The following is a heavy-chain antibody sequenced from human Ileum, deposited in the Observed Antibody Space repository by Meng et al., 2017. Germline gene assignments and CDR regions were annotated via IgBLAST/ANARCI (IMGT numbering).Heavy chain of an antibody. CDR3: ARGTPGRSYSDY. V-gene: IGHV1-18*01. J-gene: IGHJ4*02. CDR1: DYTFTGYG. D-gene: IGHD3-10*01. CDR2: LGAHDGNK. Sequence: QVQPVQSGPEVEKPGASVKVSCKASDYTFTGYGVSWVRQAPGQGLEWMAWLGAHDGNKSHAPKFQGRVTVSADRPTATAYMELRSLRSDDTAVYYCARGTPGRSYSDYWGQGTLVTVSS.